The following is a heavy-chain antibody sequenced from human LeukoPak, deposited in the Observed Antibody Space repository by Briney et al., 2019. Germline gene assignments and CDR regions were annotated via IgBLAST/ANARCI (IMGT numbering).Heavy chain of an antibody. CDR2: ISYDGSNK. V-gene: IGHV3-30-3*01. CDR3: AKDARITMIVVVSDAFDI. Sequence: GGSLRLSCAASGFTFSSYAMHWVRQAPGKGLEWVAVISYDGSNKYYADSVKGRFTISRDNSKNTLYLQMNSLRAEDTAVYYCAKDARITMIVVVSDAFDIWGQGTMVTVSS. J-gene: IGHJ3*02. CDR1: GFTFSSYA. D-gene: IGHD3-22*01.